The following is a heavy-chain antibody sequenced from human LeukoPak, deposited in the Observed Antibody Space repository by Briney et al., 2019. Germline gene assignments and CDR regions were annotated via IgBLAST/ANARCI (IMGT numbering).Heavy chain of an antibody. D-gene: IGHD2-15*01. CDR3: AKDTSAWWYHRAYMNV. Sequence: GGSLRLSCAASGFTFSNYAMSWVRQAPGGGQEWVSAISGSGDTTFHADSVKGRFTTSRDNSKNTLSLQMSGLRVEDSAVYFCAKDTSAWWYHRAYMNVWGTGTTVTVSS. CDR1: GFTFSNYA. J-gene: IGHJ6*03. CDR2: ISGSGDTT. V-gene: IGHV3-23*01.